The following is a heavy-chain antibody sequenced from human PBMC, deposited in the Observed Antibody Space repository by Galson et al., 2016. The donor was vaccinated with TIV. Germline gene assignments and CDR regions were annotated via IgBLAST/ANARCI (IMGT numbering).Heavy chain of an antibody. V-gene: IGHV3-69-1*01. D-gene: IGHD2-2*02. CDR3: ARDCSNTNCYTDPIYFDS. J-gene: IGHJ4*02. Sequence: SLRLSCAASGFTFSGYSMDWVRQAPGKGLEWPSYISSGRIIYYADSVKGRFTISRDNAKSSLYLQMNSLRVEDTGVYYCARDCSNTNCYTDPIYFDSWGQGALVTVSS. CDR2: ISSGRII. CDR1: GFTFSGYS.